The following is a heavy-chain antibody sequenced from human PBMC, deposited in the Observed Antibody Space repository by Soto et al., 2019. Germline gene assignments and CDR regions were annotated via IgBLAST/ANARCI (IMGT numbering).Heavy chain of an antibody. J-gene: IGHJ4*02. CDR3: AIYDILTGYNN. CDR2: ITPFNGNT. D-gene: IGHD3-9*01. Sequence: QMQLVQSGAEVKKTGSSVKVSCKASGYTFTYRYLHWVRQAPGQALEWMGWITPFNGNTNYAQKFQDRVTITRDRSMSTAYIELSSLRSEDTAMYYCAIYDILTGYNNWGQGTLVTVSS. V-gene: IGHV1-45*02. CDR1: GYTFTYRY.